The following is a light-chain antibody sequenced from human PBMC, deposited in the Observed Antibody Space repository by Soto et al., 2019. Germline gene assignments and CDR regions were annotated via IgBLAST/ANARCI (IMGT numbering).Light chain of an antibody. CDR3: KKYSIVHV. J-gene: IGKJ3*01. Sequence: DIQMTQSPTSLSASVGDRVTITCRASQGIRTFVAWYQQKPGKAPKLLIYAASTLQSGVPSLFSGSGSGTDFTLTINSLQPEDVATYSSKKYSIVHVFCPGTKVDV. V-gene: IGKV1-27*01. CDR2: AAS. CDR1: QGIRTF.